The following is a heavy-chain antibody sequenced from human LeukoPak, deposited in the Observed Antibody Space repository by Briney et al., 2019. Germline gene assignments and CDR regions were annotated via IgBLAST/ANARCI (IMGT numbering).Heavy chain of an antibody. CDR3: AKDGYSSGWFVVY. V-gene: IGHV3-23*01. CDR2: ISGSGGST. Sequence: GSLRLSCTASGFTFSSYAMSWVRQAPGKGLEWVSAISGSGGSTYYAGSVKSRFTISRDNSKNTLFLQMSSLRAEDTAVYYCAKDGYSSGWFVVYWGRGTLVTVSS. D-gene: IGHD6-19*01. J-gene: IGHJ4*02. CDR1: GFTFSSYA.